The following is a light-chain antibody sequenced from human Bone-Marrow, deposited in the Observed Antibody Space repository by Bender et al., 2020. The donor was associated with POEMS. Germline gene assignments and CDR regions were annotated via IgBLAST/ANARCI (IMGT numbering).Light chain of an antibody. CDR2: DVT. Sequence: QSALTQPASVSGSPGQSITISCTGTSSDVGRYKHVSWYRQDPGKAPKLIIYDVTNRPSGISNRFSGSKSGNTASLTISGLQAEDEAYYYCSSYAGDTFVVFGGGTKLTVL. CDR3: SSYAGDTFVV. CDR1: SSDVGRYKH. V-gene: IGLV2-14*01. J-gene: IGLJ2*01.